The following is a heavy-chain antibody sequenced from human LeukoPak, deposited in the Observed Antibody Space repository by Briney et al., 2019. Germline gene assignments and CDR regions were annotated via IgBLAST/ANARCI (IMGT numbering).Heavy chain of an antibody. J-gene: IGHJ4*02. Sequence: SQTLSLTCTVSGGSISSGSYYWSWIRQPAGKGLEWIGRIYTSGNTNYNPSLKSRVTISVDTSKNQFSLKLSSVTAADTAVYYCARNDGGLVDYWGQGTLVTVSS. CDR1: GGSISSGSYY. V-gene: IGHV4-61*02. CDR2: IYTSGNT. CDR3: ARNDGGLVDY. D-gene: IGHD6-25*01.